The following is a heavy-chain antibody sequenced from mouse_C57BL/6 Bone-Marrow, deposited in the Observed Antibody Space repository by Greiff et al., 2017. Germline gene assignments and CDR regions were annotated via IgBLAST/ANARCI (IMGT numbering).Heavy chain of an antibody. CDR2: ISGGGGNT. Sequence: EVKVVESGGGLVKPGGSLKLSCAASGFTFSSYTMSWVRQTPEKRLEWVATISGGGGNTYYPGSVKGRFTISRDNAKNTLYLQMSSLRSEDTALYYCARQGEWGQGTLVTVSA. V-gene: IGHV5-9*01. CDR1: GFTFSSYT. CDR3: ARQGE. J-gene: IGHJ3*02.